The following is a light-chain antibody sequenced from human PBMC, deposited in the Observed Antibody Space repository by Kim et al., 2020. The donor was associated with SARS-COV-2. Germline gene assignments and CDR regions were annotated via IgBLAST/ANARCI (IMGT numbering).Light chain of an antibody. CDR1: QGISSY. CDR2: AAS. Sequence: DLQLTQSPSFLSASVGDRVTITCRASQGISSYLAWYQQKPGKAPKLLIYAASTLQSGVPSRFSGSGSGTEFTLTISSLQPEDFATYYCQQLSSEPRTFGQGTKVDIK. V-gene: IGKV1-9*01. CDR3: QQLSSEPRT. J-gene: IGKJ1*01.